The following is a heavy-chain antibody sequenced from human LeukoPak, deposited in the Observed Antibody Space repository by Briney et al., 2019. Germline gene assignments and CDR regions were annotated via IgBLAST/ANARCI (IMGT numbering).Heavy chain of an antibody. CDR1: GGSISSYY. Sequence: SETLSFTCTVSGGSISSYYWSWIRKPPGKGLEWIGYIYYSGRTNYNPSLKSRVTISVDTSKNQFSLKLSSVTAADTAVYYCARQVGDDYFDYWGQGTLVTVSS. CDR2: IYYSGRT. CDR3: ARQVGDDYFDY. D-gene: IGHD4-17*01. J-gene: IGHJ4*02. V-gene: IGHV4-59*08.